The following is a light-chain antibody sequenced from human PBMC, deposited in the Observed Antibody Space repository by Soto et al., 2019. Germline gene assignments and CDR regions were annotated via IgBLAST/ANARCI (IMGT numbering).Light chain of an antibody. CDR3: QQYDNFPLT. V-gene: IGKV1-33*01. Sequence: DVQMTQSPSSLSASVGDRVTITCQASQDISKYLNWYQQKSGKAPKLLIYDASSFETGVPSRFSGSGSGTDFTFTISSLRPEDIATYYCQQYDNFPLTFGGGTKVDIK. CDR1: QDISKY. CDR2: DAS. J-gene: IGKJ4*01.